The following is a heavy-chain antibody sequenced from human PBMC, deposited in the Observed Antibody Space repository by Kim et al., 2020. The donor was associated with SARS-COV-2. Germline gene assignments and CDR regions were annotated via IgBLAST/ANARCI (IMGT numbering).Heavy chain of an antibody. Sequence: GGSLRLSCATSGFTLSLYSMNWVRQSPGKGLEWVSHISGTGTITKHADSVRGRFTISRDNAKNSLFLQMNGLRAADTAVYYCVRENYWAFDIWGQGGLVT. J-gene: IGHJ3*02. V-gene: IGHV3-48*04. CDR2: ISGTGTIT. CDR3: VRENYWAFDI. D-gene: IGHD2-15*01. CDR1: GFTLSLYS.